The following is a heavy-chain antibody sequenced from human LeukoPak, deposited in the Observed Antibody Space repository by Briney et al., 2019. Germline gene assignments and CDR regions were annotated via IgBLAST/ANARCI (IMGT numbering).Heavy chain of an antibody. V-gene: IGHV5-51*01. J-gene: IGHJ4*02. CDR1: GCRFTTYW. Sequence: GGSLKISFKGSGCRFTTYWIGWVRQMPGKGLEWMGIIYPGDSDTRYSPSFQGQVTFSADKSISTASLHWSSLKASDTAMYYCARHVASGAHFFYFDYWGQGTLVTVSS. CDR2: IYPGDSDT. CDR3: ARHVASGAHFFYFDY. D-gene: IGHD3-3*02.